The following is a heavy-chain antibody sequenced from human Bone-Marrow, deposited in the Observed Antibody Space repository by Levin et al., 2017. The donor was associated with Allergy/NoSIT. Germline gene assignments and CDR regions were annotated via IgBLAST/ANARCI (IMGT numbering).Heavy chain of an antibody. CDR2: ISSSSSFI. Sequence: PGGSLRLSCAASGFTFSNYNMNWVRQAPGKGLEWVSSISSSSSFIYYADSVKGRFTISRDNAKNSLYLQMNSLRAEDTAVYYCASDYDSSGYPIDYWGQGTLVTVSS. V-gene: IGHV3-21*01. CDR3: ASDYDSSGYPIDY. CDR1: GFTFSNYN. J-gene: IGHJ4*02. D-gene: IGHD3-22*01.